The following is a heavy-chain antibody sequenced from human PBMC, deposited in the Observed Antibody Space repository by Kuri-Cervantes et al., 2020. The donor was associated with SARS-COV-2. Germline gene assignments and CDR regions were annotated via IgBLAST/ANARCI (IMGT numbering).Heavy chain of an antibody. D-gene: IGHD2-15*01. V-gene: IGHV4-61*05. Sequence: SETLSLTCTVSGGSISSSSYYWGWIRQPPGKGLEWIGRIYTSGSTNYNPSLKSRVTMSVDTSKNQFSLKLSSVTAADTAVYYCARLYCSGGSCYRYGYFDLWGRGTPVTVSS. J-gene: IGHJ2*01. CDR2: IYTSGST. CDR1: GGSISSSSYY. CDR3: ARLYCSGGSCYRYGYFDL.